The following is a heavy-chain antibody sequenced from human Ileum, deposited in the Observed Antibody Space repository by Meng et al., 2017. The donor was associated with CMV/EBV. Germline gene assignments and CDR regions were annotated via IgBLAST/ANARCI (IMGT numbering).Heavy chain of an antibody. CDR3: ARVTWGESGFF. D-gene: IGHD3-16*01. V-gene: IGHV3-7*01. CDR2: VNQDGSER. J-gene: IGHJ4*02. Sequence: GASLKISCAASGFTFSTYYMSWVRQAPGKGLEWVANVNQDGSERYVVDSVKGRFTISADSATNSIFLQMNSLSAEDTAVYYCARVTWGESGFFWGQGTLVTVSS. CDR1: GFTFSTYY.